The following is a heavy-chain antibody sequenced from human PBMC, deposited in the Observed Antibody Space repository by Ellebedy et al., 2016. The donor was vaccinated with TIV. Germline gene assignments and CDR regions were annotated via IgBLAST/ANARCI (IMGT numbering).Heavy chain of an antibody. J-gene: IGHJ4*02. CDR3: AKGRGGGSDSSAPRYYFDS. CDR1: GFTFTTYA. V-gene: IGHV3-23*01. D-gene: IGHD6-19*01. CDR2: IGTGGNT. Sequence: GESLKISCAASGFTFTTYAMHWVRQAPGKGLEWVSGIGTGGNTFYADSVEGRFIISRDNSKRTVYLQMNRLRVEDTAVYYCAKGRGGGSDSSAPRYYFDSWGLGTLVTVSS.